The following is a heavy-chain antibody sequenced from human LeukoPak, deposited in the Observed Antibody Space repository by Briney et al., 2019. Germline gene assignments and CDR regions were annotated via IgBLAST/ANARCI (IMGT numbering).Heavy chain of an antibody. Sequence: ASMKVSCKASGYTFTGYYMHWVRQAPGQGLEWMGWINPNSGGTNYAQKFQGRVTMTRDTSISTAYMELSRLRSDDTAVYYCAREGGSGSNWFDPWGQGTLVTVSS. CDR3: AREGGSGSNWFDP. J-gene: IGHJ5*02. V-gene: IGHV1-2*02. D-gene: IGHD3-10*01. CDR1: GYTFTGYY. CDR2: INPNSGGT.